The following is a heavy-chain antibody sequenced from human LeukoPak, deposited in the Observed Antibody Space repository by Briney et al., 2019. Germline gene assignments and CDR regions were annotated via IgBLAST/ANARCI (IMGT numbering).Heavy chain of an antibody. D-gene: IGHD4-17*01. CDR1: RFTISTYA. V-gene: IGHV3-21*01. J-gene: IGHJ3*02. Sequence: PGGSLRLSCAASRFTISTYAMNWVRQAPGKELEWVSSIGGSSSSIYYADSVKGRFTISRDNAKNSLYLQMNSLRAEDTAVYYCAREGGYGVGEAFDIWGQGTMVTVSS. CDR3: AREGGYGVGEAFDI. CDR2: IGGSSSSI.